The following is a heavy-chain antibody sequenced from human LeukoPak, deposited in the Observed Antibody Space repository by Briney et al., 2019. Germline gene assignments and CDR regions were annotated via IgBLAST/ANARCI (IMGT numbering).Heavy chain of an antibody. D-gene: IGHD3-10*01. CDR2: ISPSGRSV. J-gene: IGHJ4*02. CDR1: GFIFSSYA. CDR3: TRDAGSDF. V-gene: IGHV3-48*03. Sequence: GGSLRLSCAASGFIFSSYAMNWVRQAPGKGLEWLTFISPSGRSVSYADSVKGRFTIARDNAKKSLYLQMDSLRGEDTAIYYCTRDAGSDFWGQGTLVTVSS.